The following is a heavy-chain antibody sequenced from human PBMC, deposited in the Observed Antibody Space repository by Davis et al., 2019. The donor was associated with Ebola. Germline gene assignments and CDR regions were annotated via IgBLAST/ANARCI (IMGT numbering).Heavy chain of an antibody. J-gene: IGHJ4*02. V-gene: IGHV3-30-3*01. D-gene: IGHD4-11*01. CDR1: GFTFSSYA. CDR3: TVTTTHDDY. Sequence: GESLKISCAASGFTFSSYAMHWVRQAPGKGLEWVAVISYDGSNKYYADSVKGRFTISRDNSKNTPYLQMNSLKTEDTAVYYCTVTTTHDDYWGQGTLVTVSS. CDR2: ISYDGSNK.